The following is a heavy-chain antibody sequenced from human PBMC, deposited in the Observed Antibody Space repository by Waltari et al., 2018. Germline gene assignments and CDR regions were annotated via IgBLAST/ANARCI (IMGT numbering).Heavy chain of an antibody. CDR3: AKDSCEGRGGGSCYNP. CDR1: GITFNHFA. D-gene: IGHD2-15*01. V-gene: IGHV3-23*01. J-gene: IGHJ5*02. Sequence: EVQLLESGGGLVQPGGSSRLACAACGITFNHFALHWVRQAPGKGPEWVSSITHSAGYTYYRDSVKGRFTISRDNSESTLYLQMNNLRAEDTAIYYCAKDSCEGRGGGSCYNPWGQGTLVTVSS. CDR2: ITHSAGYT.